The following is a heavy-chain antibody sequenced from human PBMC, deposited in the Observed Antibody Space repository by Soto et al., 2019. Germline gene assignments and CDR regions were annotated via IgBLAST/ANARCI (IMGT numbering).Heavy chain of an antibody. CDR3: ARPASEYYYDSSGYSFDY. CDR2: IIPIFGTA. CDR1: GGTFSSYA. J-gene: IGHJ4*02. Sequence: GASLKVSCKASGGTFSSYAISCVLQAPGQGLEWMGGIIPIFGTANYAQKFQGRVTITADESTSTAYMELSSLRSEDTAVYYCARPASEYYYDSSGYSFDYWGQGTLVTVSS. V-gene: IGHV1-69*13. D-gene: IGHD3-22*01.